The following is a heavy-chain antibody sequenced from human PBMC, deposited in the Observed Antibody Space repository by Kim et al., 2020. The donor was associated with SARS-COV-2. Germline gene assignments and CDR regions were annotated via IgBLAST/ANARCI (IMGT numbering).Heavy chain of an antibody. J-gene: IGHJ6*02. Sequence: SVKVSCKASGGTFSSYAISWVRQAPGQGLEWMGGIIPIFGTANYAQKFQGRVTITADESTSTAYMELSSLRSEDTAVYYCAGVGYSAPIAVADLGDYYYCCGMDVWGQGTTVTVSS. CDR1: GGTFSSYA. V-gene: IGHV1-69*13. CDR2: IIPIFGTA. D-gene: IGHD6-19*01. CDR3: AGVGYSAPIAVADLGDYYYCCGMDV.